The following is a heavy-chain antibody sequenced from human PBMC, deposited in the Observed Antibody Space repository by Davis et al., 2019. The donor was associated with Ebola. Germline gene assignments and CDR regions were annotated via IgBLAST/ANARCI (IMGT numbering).Heavy chain of an antibody. CDR1: GYTLSELS. CDR3: VTGSRREIEYLYQ. V-gene: IGHV1-24*01. Sequence: ASVKVSCKVSGYTLSELSIHWVRQAPGKGLEWVGGLDPESGERVYAQTFQGRVTMTEDTSTDTAYMALSSLRSDDTAVFYCVTGSRREIEYLYQWGQGTLVTVSS. CDR2: LDPESGER. J-gene: IGHJ1*01. D-gene: IGHD3-10*01.